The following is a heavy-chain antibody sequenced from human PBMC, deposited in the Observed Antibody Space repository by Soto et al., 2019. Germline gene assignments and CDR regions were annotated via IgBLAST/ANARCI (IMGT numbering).Heavy chain of an antibody. J-gene: IGHJ6*02. CDR2: INPNSGGT. CDR1: GYTFTGYY. Sequence: ASVNLSCKASGYTFTGYYMHWVRQAPGQGLEWMGWINPNSGGTNYAQKFQGWVTMTRDTSISTAYMELSRLRSDDTAVYYCGRGKNWGFFFMYVRGQGTTVTVSS. V-gene: IGHV1-2*04. CDR3: GRGKNWGFFFMYV. D-gene: IGHD7-27*01.